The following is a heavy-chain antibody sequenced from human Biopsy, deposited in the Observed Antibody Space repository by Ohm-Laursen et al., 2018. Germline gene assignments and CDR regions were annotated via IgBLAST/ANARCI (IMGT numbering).Heavy chain of an antibody. J-gene: IGHJ5*02. CDR2: MWSDGINK. Sequence: GQTLSLTCAASGFAFSYYGLHWVRQAPGKGLQWVAVMWSDGINKNYADSVKGRFTVSRDNSNNVLYLQMSSLRDEDWAVYYCARDDDTTGHYMILNHWGQGTLVTVSS. CDR1: GFAFSYYG. D-gene: IGHD3-9*01. CDR3: ARDDDTTGHYMILNH. V-gene: IGHV3-33*01.